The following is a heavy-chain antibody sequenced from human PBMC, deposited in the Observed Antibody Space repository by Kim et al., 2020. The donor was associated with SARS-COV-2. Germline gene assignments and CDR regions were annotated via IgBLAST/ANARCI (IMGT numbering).Heavy chain of an antibody. J-gene: IGHJ4*02. CDR1: GGSISSSSYY. D-gene: IGHD3-22*01. Sequence: SETLSLTCTVSGGSISSSSYYWGWIRQPPGKGLEWIGSIYYSGSTYYNPSLKSRVTISVDTSKNQFSLKLSSVTAADTAVYYCARDIVVVSLGEYYFDYWGQGTLVTVSS. CDR3: ARDIVVVSLGEYYFDY. CDR2: IYYSGST. V-gene: IGHV4-39*02.